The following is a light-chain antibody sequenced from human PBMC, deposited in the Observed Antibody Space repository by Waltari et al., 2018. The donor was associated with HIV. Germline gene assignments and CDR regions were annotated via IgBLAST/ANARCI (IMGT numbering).Light chain of an antibody. J-gene: IGLJ2*01. CDR2: HVS. CDR1: SSDVGGYNY. CDR3: TSYTSNNTLVI. V-gene: IGLV2-14*03. Sequence: QSALTQPASVSGSPGQSITISCTGTSSDVGGYNYVSWYQQHPGKAPKLMIYHVSNRPSGVSNRFSGSKSGNTASLTISGLQAEDEADYYCTSYTSNNTLVIFGGGTKLTVL.